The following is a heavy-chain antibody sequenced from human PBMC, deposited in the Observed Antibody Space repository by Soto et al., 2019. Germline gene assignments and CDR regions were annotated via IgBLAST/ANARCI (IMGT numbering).Heavy chain of an antibody. CDR2: IDWDDDK. V-gene: IGHV2-70*01. Sequence: SGPTLVNPTQTLTLTCTFSGFSLSTSGMCVSWIRQPPGKALECLALIDWDDDKYYSTSLKTRLTISKDTSKNQVVLTMTNMDPVDTATYYCARASEVYDSSGYQYYYYGMDVWGQGTTVTV. CDR3: ARASEVYDSSGYQYYYYGMDV. J-gene: IGHJ6*02. D-gene: IGHD3-22*01. CDR1: GFSLSTSGMC.